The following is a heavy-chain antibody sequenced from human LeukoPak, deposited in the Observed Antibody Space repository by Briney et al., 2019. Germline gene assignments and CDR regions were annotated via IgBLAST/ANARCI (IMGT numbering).Heavy chain of an antibody. J-gene: IGHJ5*02. Sequence: SETLSLTCAVYGGSFSGYYWSWIRQPPGKGLEWIGEINHSGSTNYNPSLKSRVTISVDRSKNQFSLKLSSVTAADTAVYYCAREGGYCSSTSCYGWFDPWGQGTLVTVSS. CDR1: GGSFSGYY. CDR3: AREGGYCSSTSCYGWFDP. CDR2: INHSGST. D-gene: IGHD2-2*01. V-gene: IGHV4-34*01.